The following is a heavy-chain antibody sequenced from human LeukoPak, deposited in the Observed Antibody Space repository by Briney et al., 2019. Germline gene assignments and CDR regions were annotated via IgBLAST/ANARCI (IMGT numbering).Heavy chain of an antibody. J-gene: IGHJ4*02. V-gene: IGHV1-2*02. Sequence: GASVKVSCKASGYTFTGYYMHWVRQAPGQGLKWMGWINPNSGGTNYAQKFQGRVTMTRDTSISTAYMELSRLRSDDTAVYYCARVPPFYYYDSSGYYSGGLFDYWGQGTLVTVSS. CDR1: GYTFTGYY. CDR2: INPNSGGT. D-gene: IGHD3-22*01. CDR3: ARVPPFYYYDSSGYYSGGLFDY.